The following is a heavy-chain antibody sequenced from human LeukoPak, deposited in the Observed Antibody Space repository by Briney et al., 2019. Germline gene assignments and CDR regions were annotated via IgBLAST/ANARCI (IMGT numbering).Heavy chain of an antibody. Sequence: GGSLRLSCTTFGFIFRNSALTWVRQAPGKGLEWVATISGNGDATFYADSVKGRFTISRDNAKNSLYLQMTSLRAEDTAFYYCAKDNSDYDSSGPLDYWGQGTLVTVSS. J-gene: IGHJ4*02. D-gene: IGHD3-22*01. CDR2: ISGNGDAT. CDR1: GFIFRNSA. CDR3: AKDNSDYDSSGPLDY. V-gene: IGHV3-23*01.